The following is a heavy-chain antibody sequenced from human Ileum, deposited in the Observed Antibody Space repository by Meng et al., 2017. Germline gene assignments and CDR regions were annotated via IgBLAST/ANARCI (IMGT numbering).Heavy chain of an antibody. Sequence: GSSLKISCVASGLNFSIYVMHWVRQAPGKGLEWVAVIWANGNTKYYADFVKGRFIITKDNSKNTLYLQMDSLRDDDTAVYYCATDRGGAPFDSWGQGTLVTVSS. CDR1: GLNFSIYV. CDR2: IWANGNTK. D-gene: IGHD3-16*01. CDR3: ATDRGGAPFDS. J-gene: IGHJ4*02. V-gene: IGHV3-33*01.